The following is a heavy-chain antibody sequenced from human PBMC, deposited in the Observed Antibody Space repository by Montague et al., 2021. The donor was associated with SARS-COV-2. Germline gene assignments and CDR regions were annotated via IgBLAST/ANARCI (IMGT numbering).Heavy chain of an antibody. CDR2: INHSGST. D-gene: IGHD2-2*01. V-gene: IGHV4-34*01. Sequence: SETLSLTCTVSGGSISSYYWSWIRQPPGKGLEWIGEINHSGSTNYNPSLKSRVTISVDTSKNQFSLKLSSVTAADTAVYYCTREGYQVLWSDYYYGMDVWGQGTTVTVSS. CDR1: GGSISSYY. CDR3: TREGYQVLWSDYYYGMDV. J-gene: IGHJ6*02.